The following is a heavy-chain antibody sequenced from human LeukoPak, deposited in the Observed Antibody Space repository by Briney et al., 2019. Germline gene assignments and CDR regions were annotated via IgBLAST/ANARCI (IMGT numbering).Heavy chain of an antibody. CDR2: IYYSGST. J-gene: IGHJ3*02. CDR1: GGSISSGGYY. V-gene: IGHV4-31*03. D-gene: IGHD3-22*01. CDR3: AAPGDIGSGYFHDAFDI. Sequence: SETLSLTCTVSGGSISSGGYYWSWIRQHPGKGLEWIGYIYYSGSTYYNPSLKSRVTISVDTSKNQYSLKLSSVTAADTAVYYCAAPGDIGSGYFHDAFDIWGQGTMVTVSS.